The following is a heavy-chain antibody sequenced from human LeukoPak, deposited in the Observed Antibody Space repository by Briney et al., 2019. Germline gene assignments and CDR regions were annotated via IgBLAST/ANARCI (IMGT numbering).Heavy chain of an antibody. Sequence: PGGSLRLSCAASGFTFSDYEMNWVRQAPGKGLEWVSYISSGNTIFYADSVKGRFTISRDDAENSLYLQMNSLRVEDTAVYYCGRVALDTSMIHYWGQGTLVTVSS. CDR1: GFTFSDYE. CDR3: GRVALDTSMIHY. D-gene: IGHD5-18*01. J-gene: IGHJ4*02. V-gene: IGHV3-69-1*02. CDR2: ISSGNTI.